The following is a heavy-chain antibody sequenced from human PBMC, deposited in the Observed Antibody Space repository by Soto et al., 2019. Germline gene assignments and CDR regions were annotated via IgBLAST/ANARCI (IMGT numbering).Heavy chain of an antibody. CDR2: TYYRSKWYN. J-gene: IGHJ6*03. CDR1: GDSVSSNSAA. V-gene: IGHV6-1*01. Sequence: SQTLSLTCAISGDSVSSNSAAWNWIRQSPSRGLEWLGRTYYRSKWYNDYAVSVKSRITINPDTSKNQFSLQLNSVTPEDTAVYYCARAIAVAGTYYYYYYYMDVWGKGTTVTVSS. D-gene: IGHD6-19*01. CDR3: ARAIAVAGTYYYYYYYMDV.